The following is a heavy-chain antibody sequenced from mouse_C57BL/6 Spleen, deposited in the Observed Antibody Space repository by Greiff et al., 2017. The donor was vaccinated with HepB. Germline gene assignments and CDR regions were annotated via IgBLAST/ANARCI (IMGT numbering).Heavy chain of an antibody. Sequence: VQLQQSGAELVRPGASVTLSCKASGYTFTDYEMHWVKQTPVHGLEWIGAIDPETGGTAYNQKFKGKAILTADESSSTAYMELRSLTSEDSAVYYCTRFYYGSSYVYWGQGTTLTVSS. D-gene: IGHD1-1*01. J-gene: IGHJ2*01. CDR3: TRFYYGSSYVY. CDR1: GYTFTDYE. CDR2: IDPETGGT. V-gene: IGHV1-15*01.